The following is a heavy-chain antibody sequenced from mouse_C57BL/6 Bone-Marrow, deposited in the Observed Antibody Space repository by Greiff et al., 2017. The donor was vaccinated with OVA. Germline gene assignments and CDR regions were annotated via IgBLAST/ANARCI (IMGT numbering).Heavy chain of an antibody. CDR2: INPYNGGT. CDR1: GYTFTDYY. D-gene: IGHD2-5*01. CDR3: AREGHYYSNYVGFAY. J-gene: IGHJ3*01. V-gene: IGHV1-19*01. Sequence: EVQLQQSGPVLVKPGASVKMSCKASGYTFTDYYMNWVKQSHGKSLEWIGVINPYNGGTSYNQKFKGKATLTVDKSSSTAYMELNSLTSEDSAVYYCAREGHYYSNYVGFAYWGQGTLVTVSA.